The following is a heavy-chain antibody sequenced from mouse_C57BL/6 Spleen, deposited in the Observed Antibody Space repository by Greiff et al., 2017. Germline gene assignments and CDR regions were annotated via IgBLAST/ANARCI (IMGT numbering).Heavy chain of an antibody. CDR3: ARRGSGYRPSFAY. V-gene: IGHV1-61*01. CDR1: GYTFTSYW. CDR2: IYPSDSET. D-gene: IGHD3-2*02. Sequence: QVQLQQPGAELVRPGSSVKLSCKASGYTFTSYWMDWVKQRPGQGLEWIGNIYPSDSETHYHQTLKDKATLTVDKSSSKAYMQLISLTSEDSAVYYCARRGSGYRPSFAYWGQGTLVTVSA. J-gene: IGHJ3*01.